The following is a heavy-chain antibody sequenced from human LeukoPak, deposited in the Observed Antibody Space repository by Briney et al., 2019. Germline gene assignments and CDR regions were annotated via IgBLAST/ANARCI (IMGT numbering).Heavy chain of an antibody. D-gene: IGHD4-11*01. J-gene: IGHJ4*02. CDR3: ASLSSSTDTTPIDY. CDR1: GFTFDDYG. CDR2: INWNGGST. Sequence: GGSLRLSCAASGFTFDDYGMNWVRQAPGKGLEWVSGINWNGGSTGYADSVKGRFTISRDNAKNSLYLQMNSLRAEDTALYYCASLSSSTDTTPIDYWGQGTLVTVSS. V-gene: IGHV3-20*04.